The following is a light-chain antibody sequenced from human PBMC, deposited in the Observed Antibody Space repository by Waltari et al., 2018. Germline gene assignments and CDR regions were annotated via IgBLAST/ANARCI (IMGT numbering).Light chain of an antibody. V-gene: IGLV2-11*01. CDR1: SDNVGGYNY. CDR3: CSYAGAFNIV. J-gene: IGLJ2*01. Sequence: QSALTQPRSLSGSPGQSVTISCTGTSDNVGGYNYVSWYQHHPGKAPKLIIYDVTEPPSGVPDRFSGSKTGDTATLTISGLHPDDEADYHCCSYAGAFNIVFGGGTTVTVL. CDR2: DVT.